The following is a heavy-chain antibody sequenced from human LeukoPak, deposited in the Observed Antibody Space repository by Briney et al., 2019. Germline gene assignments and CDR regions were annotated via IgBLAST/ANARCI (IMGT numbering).Heavy chain of an antibody. CDR2: INWNGGST. CDR3: ARDLSHSGYDYTHFDY. Sequence: GGSLRLSCAASGFTFDDYGMSWVRQAPGKGLEWVSGINWNGGSTGYADSVKGRFTISRDNAKNSLYLQMNSLRAEDTALYYCARDLSHSGYDYTHFDYWGQGTLVTVSS. J-gene: IGHJ4*02. CDR1: GFTFDDYG. D-gene: IGHD5-12*01. V-gene: IGHV3-20*04.